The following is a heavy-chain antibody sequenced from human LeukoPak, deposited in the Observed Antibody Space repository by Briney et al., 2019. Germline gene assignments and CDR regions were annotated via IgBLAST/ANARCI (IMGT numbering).Heavy chain of an antibody. CDR2: IYPGDSDT. CDR3: ARHAMIYDYVWGSYRYPDY. V-gene: IGHV5-51*01. J-gene: IGHJ4*02. CDR1: GYSFTSYW. Sequence: GESLKISCKGSGYSFTSYWIGWVRQMPGKGLEWMGIIYPGDSDTRYSPSFQGQVTISADKSISTAYLQWSSLKASDTAMYYCARHAMIYDYVWGSYRYPDYWGQGTLVTVSS. D-gene: IGHD3-16*02.